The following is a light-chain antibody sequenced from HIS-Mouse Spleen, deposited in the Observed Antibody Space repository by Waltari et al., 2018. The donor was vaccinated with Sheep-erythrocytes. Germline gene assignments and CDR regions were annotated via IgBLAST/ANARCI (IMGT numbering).Light chain of an antibody. Sequence: QSAPTQPASVSVSPAQSITIPCTGTSRHVGGYNYVPWYQQHPGKAPKLMIYDVSNRPSGVSNRFSGSKSGNTASLTISGLQAEDEADYYCSSYTSSSTWVFGGGTKLTVL. CDR3: SSYTSSSTWV. CDR2: DVS. CDR1: SRHVGGYNY. V-gene: IGLV2-14*03. J-gene: IGLJ3*02.